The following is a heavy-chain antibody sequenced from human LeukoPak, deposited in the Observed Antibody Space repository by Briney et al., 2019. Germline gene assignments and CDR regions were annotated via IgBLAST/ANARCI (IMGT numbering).Heavy chain of an antibody. Sequence: PVKPSCKASGGTFSSYAISWVRQAPGQGLEWMGRIIPILGIANYAQKFQGRVTITADKSTSTAYMELSSLRSEDTAVYYCATTYCSGGSCYPNYYYYYGMDGWGQGITVTVSS. CDR2: IIPILGIA. J-gene: IGHJ6*02. CDR3: ATTYCSGGSCYPNYYYYYGMDG. CDR1: GGTFSSYA. V-gene: IGHV1-69*04. D-gene: IGHD2-15*01.